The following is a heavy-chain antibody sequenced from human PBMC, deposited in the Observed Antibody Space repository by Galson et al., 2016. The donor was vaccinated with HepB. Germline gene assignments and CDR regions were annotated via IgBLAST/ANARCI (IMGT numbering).Heavy chain of an antibody. CDR1: GFSLNTPAVG. J-gene: IGHJ4*02. V-gene: IGHV2-5*02. CDR2: VYWDDER. D-gene: IGHD6-6*01. Sequence: PALVKPTQTLTLTCTFSGFSLNTPAVGVGWIRQPPGKALEWLALVYWDDERRYSPSLKSRLIIYKDTSENQVVLTMTNVDPVDTATYYCARRRSTSYYFDFWGQGTLVTVSS. CDR3: ARRRSTSYYFDF.